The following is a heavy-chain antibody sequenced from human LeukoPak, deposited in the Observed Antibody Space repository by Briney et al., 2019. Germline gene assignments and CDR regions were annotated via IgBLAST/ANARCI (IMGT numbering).Heavy chain of an antibody. V-gene: IGHV3-15*01. Sequence: PGGSLRLSCAASGFTFSNAWMSWVRQAPGKRLEWVGRIKSKTDGGTTDYAAPVKGRFTISRDDSKNTLYLQMNSLKTEDTAVYYCTTTVTTYYYYGMDVWGQGTTVTVSS. CDR1: GFTFSNAW. D-gene: IGHD4-17*01. J-gene: IGHJ6*02. CDR2: IKSKTDGGTT. CDR3: TTTVTTYYYYGMDV.